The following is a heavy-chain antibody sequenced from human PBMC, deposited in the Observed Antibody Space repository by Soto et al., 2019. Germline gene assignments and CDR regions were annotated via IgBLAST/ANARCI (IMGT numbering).Heavy chain of an antibody. CDR3: ASAVLGFLERVGYYYGMDV. CDR2: IIPIFGTA. D-gene: IGHD3-3*01. CDR1: GGTFSSYA. J-gene: IGHJ6*02. Sequence: QVQLVQSGAEVKKPGSSVTVSCKASGGTFSSYAISWVRQAPGQGLEWMGGIIPIFGTANYAQKFQGRVKITADKSTSTAYMELRSLRSEDTAVYYCASAVLGFLERVGYYYGMDVRGQGTTVTVSS. V-gene: IGHV1-69*06.